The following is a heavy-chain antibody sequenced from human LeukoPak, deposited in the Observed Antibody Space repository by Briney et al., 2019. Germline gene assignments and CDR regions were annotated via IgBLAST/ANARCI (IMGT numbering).Heavy chain of an antibody. CDR2: ISAYNGNT. J-gene: IGHJ4*02. CDR3: ARVPLGYSYGGY. CDR1: GYTFTSYG. Sequence: ASVKVSCKASGYTFTSYGISWVRQAPGQGPEWMGWISAYNGNTNYAQKLQGRVTMTTGTSTSTAYMELRSLRSDDTAVYYCARVPLGYSYGGYWGQGTLVTVSS. V-gene: IGHV1-18*01. D-gene: IGHD5-18*01.